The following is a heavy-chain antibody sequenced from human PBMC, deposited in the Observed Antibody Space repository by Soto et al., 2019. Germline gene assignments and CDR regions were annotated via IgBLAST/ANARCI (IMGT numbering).Heavy chain of an antibody. CDR1: GGSFSGYY. V-gene: IGHV4-34*01. CDR3: ARGFHSSALFSRYTKFDN. D-gene: IGHD6-6*01. Sequence: SETLSLTCAVYGGSFSGYYWTWIRQPPGKGLEWIGEINHSGNTNYNPSLKSRVTISLDMSKDQFSLKLRSVTAADTAVYYCARGFHSSALFSRYTKFDNWGQGTLVTVSS. J-gene: IGHJ4*02. CDR2: INHSGNT.